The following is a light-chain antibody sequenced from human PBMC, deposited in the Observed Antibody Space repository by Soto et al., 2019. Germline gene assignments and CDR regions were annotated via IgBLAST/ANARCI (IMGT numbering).Light chain of an antibody. J-gene: IGLJ2*01. CDR2: DVS. CDR1: SSDVGGYNY. Sequence: QSALTQPASVSGSPGQSITISCTGTSSDVGGYNYVSWYQQYPGKAPKLMIYDVSNRPSGVSNRFSGSKSGNTASLTTSGLQAEDEADYYCSSYTSSTTRVVFGGGTQLTVL. CDR3: SSYTSSTTRVV. V-gene: IGLV2-14*01.